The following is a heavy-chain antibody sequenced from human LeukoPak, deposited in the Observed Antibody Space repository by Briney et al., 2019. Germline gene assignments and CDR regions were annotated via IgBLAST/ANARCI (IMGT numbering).Heavy chain of an antibody. J-gene: IGHJ3*02. D-gene: IGHD2-21*02. CDR3: ARASIVVVTAIPDAFDI. CDR2: IKQDGSEK. CDR1: GFTFSSYW. Sequence: GGSLRLSCAASGFTFSSYWMSWVRQAPGKGLEWVANIKQDGSEKYYVDSVKGRFTISRDNAKNSLYLQMNSLRAEDTAVYYCARASIVVVTAIPDAFDIWGQGTMVTVSS. V-gene: IGHV3-7*01.